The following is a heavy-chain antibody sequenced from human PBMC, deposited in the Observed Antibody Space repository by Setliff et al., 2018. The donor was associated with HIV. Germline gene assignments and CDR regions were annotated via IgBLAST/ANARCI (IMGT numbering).Heavy chain of an antibody. V-gene: IGHV4-4*09. J-gene: IGHJ4*02. CDR1: GGSISSYY. D-gene: IGHD3-22*01. CDR3: ARGLSFYDPVGFDY. Sequence: PSETLSLTCTVSGGSISSYYWSWIRQPPGKGLEWIGYIYTSGSTNYNPSLKSRVTISVDTSKNQFSLKLSSVTAADTAVYYCARGLSFYDPVGFDYWGQGTLVTVSS. CDR2: IYTSGST.